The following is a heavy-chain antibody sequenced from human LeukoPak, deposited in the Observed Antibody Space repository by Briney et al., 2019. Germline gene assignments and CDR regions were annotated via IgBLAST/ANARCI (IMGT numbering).Heavy chain of an antibody. CDR1: GFTFSDYY. CDR2: ISSSSSYT. CDR3: ARAVAGTGDAFDI. V-gene: IGHV3-11*06. Sequence: GGSLRLSCAASGFTFSDYYMSWIRQAPGKGPEWVSYISSSSSYTNYADSVKGRFTISRDNAKNSLYLQMNSLRAEDTAVYYCARAVAGTGDAFDIWGQGTMVTVSS. J-gene: IGHJ3*02. D-gene: IGHD6-19*01.